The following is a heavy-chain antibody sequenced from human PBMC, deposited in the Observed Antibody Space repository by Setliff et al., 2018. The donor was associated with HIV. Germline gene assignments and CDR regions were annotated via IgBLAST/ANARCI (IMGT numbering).Heavy chain of an antibody. V-gene: IGHV1-69*13. CDR2: IMPIFGTA. CDR1: GGSFSSYG. J-gene: IGHJ6*03. CDR3: ARVIVVVTATQLDYYYVDV. Sequence: SVKVSCKASGGSFSSYGLSWVRQAPGQGLEWMGGIMPIFGTANYAQKFQGRVTIIADASTNTVNMELSSLRSEDTAVYYCARVIVVVTATQLDYYYVDVWGKGTTVTVSS. D-gene: IGHD2-21*02.